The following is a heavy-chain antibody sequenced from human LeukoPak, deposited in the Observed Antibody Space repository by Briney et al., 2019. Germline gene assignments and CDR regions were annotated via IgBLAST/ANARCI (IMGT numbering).Heavy chain of an antibody. V-gene: IGHV4-59*01. CDR3: ALRMVRGVIDWFDP. CDR2: IYYSGST. Sequence: SETLSLTCTVSGGSISSYYWSWIRQPPGKGLEWIGHIYYSGSTNYNPSLKSRVTISVDTSKNQFSLKLSSVTAADTAVYYCALRMVRGVIDWFDPWGQGTLVTVSS. D-gene: IGHD3-10*01. CDR1: GGSISSYY. J-gene: IGHJ5*02.